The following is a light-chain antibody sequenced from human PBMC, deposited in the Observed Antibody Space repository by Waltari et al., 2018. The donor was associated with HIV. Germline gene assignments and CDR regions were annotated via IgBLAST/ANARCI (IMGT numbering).Light chain of an antibody. CDR3: SSYTSSSTWV. V-gene: IGLV2-14*01. J-gene: IGLJ3*02. CDR1: SSDVGGYNY. CDR2: EVS. Sequence: QSALTQPASVSGSPGQSITISCTGTSSDVGGYNYVSWYQHHPGTAPKLIIYEVSYRPSGVSDRFSGSKSGNTASLTISGLQAEDETDYYCSSYTSSSTWVFGGGTKLTVL.